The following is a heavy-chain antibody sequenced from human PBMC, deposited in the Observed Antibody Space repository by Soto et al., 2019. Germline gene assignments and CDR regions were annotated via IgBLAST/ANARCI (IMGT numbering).Heavy chain of an antibody. V-gene: IGHV3-23*01. D-gene: IGHD4-4*01. CDR3: AKDSNKYSSSLRGRYFDY. CDR2: IRGGGSKT. J-gene: IGHJ4*02. CDR1: GFPFSSYV. Sequence: EVQLLESGGGLVQRGGSLRLSCAASGFPFSSYVMSWVRQAPGKGLEWGSGIRGGGSKTFYADSVKGRFTISRDNCKIPLLLQMNSLGAEDTAVYYCAKDSNKYSSSLRGRYFDYWGQGIGVTVSS.